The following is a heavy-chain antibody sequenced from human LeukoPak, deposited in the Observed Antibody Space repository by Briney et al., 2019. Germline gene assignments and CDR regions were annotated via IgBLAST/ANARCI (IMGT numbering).Heavy chain of an antibody. CDR3: AKSFYYNSGSWGIFDY. CDR1: GFIFSNYA. V-gene: IGHV3-23*01. Sequence: GGSLRLSCAASGFIFSNYAMSWVRQAPGKGLEWVSGISKSGDRTYYADSVKGRFTISRDNSKNTLYLQMNSLRAEDTAEYYCAKSFYYNSGSWGIFDYWGQGTLVTVSS. J-gene: IGHJ4*02. D-gene: IGHD3-10*01. CDR2: ISKSGDRT.